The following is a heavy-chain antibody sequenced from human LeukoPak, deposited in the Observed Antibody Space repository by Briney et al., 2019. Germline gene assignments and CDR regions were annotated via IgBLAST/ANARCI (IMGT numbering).Heavy chain of an antibody. CDR2: LSYDGSNK. Sequence: GGSLRLSCAASGFTFSGYGIHWVRQAPGKGLEWAAFLSYDGSNKFYADSVKGRFTISRDNSENTLYLQMNSLRAEDTAVYYCARGLYKNGWYYFDYWGQGTLVTVSS. D-gene: IGHD6-19*01. J-gene: IGHJ4*02. V-gene: IGHV3-33*01. CDR1: GFTFSGYG. CDR3: ARGLYKNGWYYFDY.